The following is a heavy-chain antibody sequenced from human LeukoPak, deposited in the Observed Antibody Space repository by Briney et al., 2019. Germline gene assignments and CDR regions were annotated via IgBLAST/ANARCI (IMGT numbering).Heavy chain of an antibody. J-gene: IGHJ6*03. CDR3: ARPYYYYMDV. Sequence: SETLSLTCAVYGGSFSGYYWSWIRQPPGKGLEWIGEINHSGSTNYNPSLKSRVTILVDKSKNQFSLKLSSVTAADTAVYYCARPYYYYMDVWGKGTTVTVSS. V-gene: IGHV4-34*01. CDR2: INHSGST. CDR1: GGSFSGYY.